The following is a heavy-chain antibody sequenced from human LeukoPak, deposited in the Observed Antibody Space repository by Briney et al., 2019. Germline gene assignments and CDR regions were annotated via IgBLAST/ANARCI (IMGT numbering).Heavy chain of an antibody. CDR1: GGSISSYY. Sequence: SETLSLTCTVSGGSISSYYWSWIRQPAGKGLEWIGRIYTSGSSNYNPSLKSRVTISVDTSKNQFSLKLSSVTAADTAVYYCAREALYDFWSGYWDANNWFDPWGQGTLVTVSS. CDR3: AREALYDFWSGYWDANNWFDP. CDR2: IYTSGSS. J-gene: IGHJ5*02. V-gene: IGHV4-4*07. D-gene: IGHD3-3*01.